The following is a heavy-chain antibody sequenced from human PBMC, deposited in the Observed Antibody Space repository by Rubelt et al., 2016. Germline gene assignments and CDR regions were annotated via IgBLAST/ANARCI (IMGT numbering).Heavy chain of an antibody. V-gene: IGHV4-39*01. CDR3: AGHHSIFGVVIVSNDAFDI. Sequence: QLQLQESGPGLVKPSETLSLNCTISGGSVSRSGYYWGWIRQPPGEGLEWIGGIYYSGSTYYNPSLKSRVTISVDTSKKQFSLKLNLLTAADTAVYYWAGHHSIFGVVIVSNDAFDIWGQGTMVTVSS. CDR1: GGSVSRSGYY. CDR2: IYYSGST. J-gene: IGHJ3*02. D-gene: IGHD3-3*01.